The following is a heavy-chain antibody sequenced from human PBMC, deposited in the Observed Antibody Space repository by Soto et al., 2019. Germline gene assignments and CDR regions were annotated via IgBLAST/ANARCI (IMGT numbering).Heavy chain of an antibody. CDR3: ARHRDDYGSGNYYNRIDF. J-gene: IGHJ4*02. V-gene: IGHV1-69*01. Sequence: QVQLVQSGAEVKKPGSSVKVSCKASGGIFSTYAISWLRQAPGQGLEWMGGIIPIFGTPNYAQGFQGRVTITADESTTTSYMELSRLKSEDTAVYYCARHRDDYGSGNYYNRIDFWGQGTLVTVSS. D-gene: IGHD3-10*01. CDR2: IIPIFGTP. CDR1: GGIFSTYA.